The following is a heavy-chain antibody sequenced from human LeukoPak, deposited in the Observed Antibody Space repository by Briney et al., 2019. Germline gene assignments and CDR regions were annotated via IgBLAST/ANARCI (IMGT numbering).Heavy chain of an antibody. Sequence: SETLSLTCTVSGGSISSSSYYWGWIRQPPGKGLEWIGSIYYSGSTYYNPSLKSRVTISVDTSKSQFSLKLSSVTAADTAVYYCARLPKQYSGSWYYMDVWGKGTTVTVSS. D-gene: IGHD6-13*01. J-gene: IGHJ6*03. CDR2: IYYSGST. V-gene: IGHV4-39*01. CDR1: GGSISSSSYY. CDR3: ARLPKQYSGSWYYMDV.